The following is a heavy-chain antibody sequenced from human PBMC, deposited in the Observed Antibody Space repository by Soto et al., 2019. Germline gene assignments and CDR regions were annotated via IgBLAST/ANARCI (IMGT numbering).Heavy chain of an antibody. D-gene: IGHD6-19*01. CDR2: IRRKANSYAT. CDR3: TLPGIAVAGTNDAFDI. CDR1: GFTFSGSA. V-gene: IGHV3-73*01. J-gene: IGHJ3*02. Sequence: GRSLRLSCAASGFTFSGSAMPRVRQPSGKGLEWVGRIRRKANSYATAYAASVKGRFTISRDDSKNTAYLQMNSLKTEDTAVYYCTLPGIAVAGTNDAFDIWGQGTMVTVSS.